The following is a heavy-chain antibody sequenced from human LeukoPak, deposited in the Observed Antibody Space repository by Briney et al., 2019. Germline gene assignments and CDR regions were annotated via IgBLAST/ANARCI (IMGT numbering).Heavy chain of an antibody. D-gene: IGHD6-13*01. J-gene: IGHJ4*02. Sequence: SETLSLTCAVSGGSISSDNWWTWVRQPPGKGLEWIGEIFHSGTTYYNPSLKSRVTISVDTSKNQFSLKLSSVTAADTAVYYCARHIGSSSSWYEQGYYFDYWGQGTLVTVSS. V-gene: IGHV4-4*02. CDR1: GGSISSDNW. CDR3: ARHIGSSSSWYEQGYYFDY. CDR2: IFHSGTT.